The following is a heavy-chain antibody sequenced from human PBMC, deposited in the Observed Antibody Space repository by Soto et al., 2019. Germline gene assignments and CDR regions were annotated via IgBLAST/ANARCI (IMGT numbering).Heavy chain of an antibody. D-gene: IGHD6-19*01. CDR3: ASSGVVAGTYYGMDV. Sequence: ASVNVSCKASGYTFTGYYMHWVRQAPGQGLEWMGWINPNSGGTNYAQKFQGWVTMTRDTSISTAYMELSRLRSDDTAVYYCASSGVVAGTYYGMDVWGQGTTVTVSS. CDR1: GYTFTGYY. CDR2: INPNSGGT. V-gene: IGHV1-2*04. J-gene: IGHJ6*02.